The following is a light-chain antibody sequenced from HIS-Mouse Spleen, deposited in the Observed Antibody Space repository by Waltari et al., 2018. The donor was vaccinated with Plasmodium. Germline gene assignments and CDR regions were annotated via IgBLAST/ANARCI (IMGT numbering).Light chain of an antibody. V-gene: IGLV2-14*01. CDR3: SSYTSSSTRV. Sequence: QSALTQPASVSGSPGQSITISCPGTSSDVGGYNYVSWYQQHPGKAPKLMIYEVSNRPSGVFNRFSGSKSGNTASLTISGLQAEDEADYYCSSYTSSSTRVFGGGTKLTVL. CDR2: EVS. J-gene: IGLJ2*01. CDR1: SSDVGGYNY.